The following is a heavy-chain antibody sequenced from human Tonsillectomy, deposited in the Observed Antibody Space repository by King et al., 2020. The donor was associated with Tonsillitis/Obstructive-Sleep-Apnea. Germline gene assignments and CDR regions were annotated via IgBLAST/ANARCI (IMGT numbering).Heavy chain of an antibody. CDR1: GYTFTGYY. CDR3: ARVPPGIEVGGFDS. V-gene: IGHV1-2*02. J-gene: IGHJ4*02. CDR2: INPNSGGT. D-gene: IGHD6-19*01. Sequence: GQLVQSGAEVKKPGASVKVSCKASGYTFTGYYIHWVRQAPGQGLEWMGWINPNSGGTKFAQKFQGRVTMPRDTSISTAYMDVGRLGSDDTAVYYCARVPPGIEVGGFDSWGQGALVTVSS.